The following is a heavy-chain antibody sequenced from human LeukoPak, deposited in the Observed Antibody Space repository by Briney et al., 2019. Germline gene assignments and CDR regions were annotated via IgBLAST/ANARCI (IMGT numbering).Heavy chain of an antibody. V-gene: IGHV3-21*01. D-gene: IGHD3-16*01. J-gene: IGHJ4*02. CDR3: ASGHYDYVWGSISPTNYFDI. CDR1: GFTLCSYT. CDR2: ISSSSDYI. Sequence: GGSLRLSCAASGFTLCSYTMAWVRQAPGKGLEWVSSISSSSDYIFYADSVKGRFTISRDNAQNSLYLQMNSLRVEDTAVYYCASGHYDYVWGSISPTNYFDIWGQGTLVTVSS.